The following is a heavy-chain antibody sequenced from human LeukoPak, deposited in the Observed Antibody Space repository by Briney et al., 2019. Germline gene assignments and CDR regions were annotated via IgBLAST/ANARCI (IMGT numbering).Heavy chain of an antibody. J-gene: IGHJ6*02. V-gene: IGHV4-34*01. CDR2: INHSGST. CDR3: ARAFVAARTLLGV. D-gene: IGHD2-21*01. Sequence: SETLSLTCAVYGGSFSGYYWSWIRQPPGKGVVWIGEINHSGSTNYNPSLKSRVTISVDTSKNQFSLKLSSVTAADTAVYYCARAFVAARTLLGVWGQGTTVTVSS. CDR1: GGSFSGYY.